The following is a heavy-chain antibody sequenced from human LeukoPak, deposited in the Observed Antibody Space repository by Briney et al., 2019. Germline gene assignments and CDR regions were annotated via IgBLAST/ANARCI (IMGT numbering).Heavy chain of an antibody. CDR2: IYYSGST. D-gene: IGHD3/OR15-3a*01. Sequence: PSETLSLTCTVSGGSVSSGSYYWSWIRQPPGKGLEWIGYIYYSGSTNYNPSLKSRVTISVDTSKNQFSLKLSSVTAADTAVYYCARGLPNFDYWGQGTLVTVSS. CDR3: ARGLPNFDY. J-gene: IGHJ4*02. CDR1: GGSVSSGSYY. V-gene: IGHV4-61*01.